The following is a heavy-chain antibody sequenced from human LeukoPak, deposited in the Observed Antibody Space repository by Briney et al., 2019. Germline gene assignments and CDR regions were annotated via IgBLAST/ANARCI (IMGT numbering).Heavy chain of an antibody. J-gene: IGHJ4*02. Sequence: GGSLRLSCAASGFTFSSYGMQWVRQAPGKGLEWVAVISFDGSNKYYADSVKGRFTISRDNSKNTLYLQMNSLRVEDTAVYYCAAGLYSGDWWGQGTLVTVSS. CDR1: GFTFSSYG. D-gene: IGHD3/OR15-3a*01. CDR2: ISFDGSNK. V-gene: IGHV3-30*03. CDR3: AAGLYSGDW.